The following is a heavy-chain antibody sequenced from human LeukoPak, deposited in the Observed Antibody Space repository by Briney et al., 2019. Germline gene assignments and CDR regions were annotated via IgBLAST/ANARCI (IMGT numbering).Heavy chain of an antibody. CDR1: GFTFSSYS. V-gene: IGHV3-21*01. CDR3: ARDWRYYGSGTSNAYFDY. CDR2: ISSSSSYI. J-gene: IGHJ4*02. D-gene: IGHD3-10*01. Sequence: GGSLRLSCAASGFTFSSYSMDWVRQAPGKGLESVSSISSSSSYIYYADSVKGRFTISRDNAKNSLYLQMNSLRAEDTAVYYCARDWRYYGSGTSNAYFDYWGQGTLVTVSS.